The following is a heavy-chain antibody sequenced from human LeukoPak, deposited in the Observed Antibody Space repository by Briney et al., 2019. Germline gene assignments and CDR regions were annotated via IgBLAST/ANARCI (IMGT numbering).Heavy chain of an antibody. V-gene: IGHV3-21*01. CDR3: ARDRCGYTFDD. Sequence: GGSLRLSCAASGFTFSSYSMNWVRQAPGKGLEWVSSIRATSNYIYYADSVKGRFTISRDSAKNSLYLQMNSLRAEDTAVYFCARDRCGYTFDDWGQGTLVTVSS. D-gene: IGHD5-18*01. J-gene: IGHJ4*02. CDR2: IRATSNYI. CDR1: GFTFSSYS.